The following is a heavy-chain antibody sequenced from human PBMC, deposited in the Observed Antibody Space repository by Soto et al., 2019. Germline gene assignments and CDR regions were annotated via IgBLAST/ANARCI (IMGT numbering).Heavy chain of an antibody. CDR1: GFTFSSYA. CDR2: ISGSGGST. Sequence: EVQLLESGGGLVQPGGSLRLSCAASGFTFSSYAMSWVRQAPGKGLEWVSAISGSGGSTYYADSVKGRFTISRDNSKNTPYLQMISMRAEATAVYYCAKGPRITMVRGAYGMDVWVHGTTVTVSS. CDR3: AKGPRITMVRGAYGMDV. D-gene: IGHD3-10*01. V-gene: IGHV3-23*01. J-gene: IGHJ6*02.